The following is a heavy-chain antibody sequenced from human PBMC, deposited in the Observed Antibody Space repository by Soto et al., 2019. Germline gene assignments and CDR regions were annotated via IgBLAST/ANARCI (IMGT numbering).Heavy chain of an antibody. J-gene: IGHJ5*02. V-gene: IGHV3-30*18. CDR1: GFTFSSYG. CDR3: AKRATLGRLDP. Sequence: GGSLRLSCAASGFTFSSYGMHWVRQAPGKGLEWVAVISYDGSNKYYADSVKGRFTISRDNSKNTLYLQMNSLRAEDTAVYYCAKRATLGRLDPWGQGTLVTV. CDR2: ISYDGSNK.